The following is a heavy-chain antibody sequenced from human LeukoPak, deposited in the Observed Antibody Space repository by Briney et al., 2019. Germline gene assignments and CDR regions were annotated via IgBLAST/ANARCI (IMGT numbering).Heavy chain of an antibody. V-gene: IGHV3-21*01. CDR1: GFTFSSYS. Sequence: GGSLRLSCAASGFTFSSYSMNWVRQAPGKGLEWVSSIGTSSSYIYYADSLKGRFTISRDNAKNSLYLQMNSLRAEDTAVYYCARRATSERGHSYGLDYWGQGTLVTVSS. J-gene: IGHJ4*02. D-gene: IGHD5-18*01. CDR3: ARRATSERGHSYGLDY. CDR2: IGTSSSYI.